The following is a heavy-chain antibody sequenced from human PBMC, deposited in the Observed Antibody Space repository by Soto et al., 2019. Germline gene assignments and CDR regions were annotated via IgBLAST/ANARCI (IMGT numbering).Heavy chain of an antibody. D-gene: IGHD2-2*01. J-gene: IGHJ6*03. Sequence: QVPLVQSGAEVKKPGASVKVSCKASGYTFTSYDINWVRQATGQGLEWMGWMNPNSGNTGYAQKFQGRVTMTRNTSISTAYMELSSLRSEDTAVYYCARGGYCSSTSCYGYYYYYYYMDVWGKGTTVTVSS. V-gene: IGHV1-8*01. CDR3: ARGGYCSSTSCYGYYYYYYYMDV. CDR1: GYTFTSYD. CDR2: MNPNSGNT.